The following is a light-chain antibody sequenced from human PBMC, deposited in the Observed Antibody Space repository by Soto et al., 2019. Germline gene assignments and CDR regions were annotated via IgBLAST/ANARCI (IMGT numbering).Light chain of an antibody. J-gene: IGKJ2*01. V-gene: IGKV3-20*01. CDR1: QSISSSF. Sequence: EIVFTHSPFTLSLSPVERAALSFMASQSISSSFLAWYQHKPGQAPRLLIHGASSRATGIPDRFSGSGSGTVFTLTISRLDPEDFAVYYCQLYGSSLVTFGQGTKVDIK. CDR3: QLYGSSLVT. CDR2: GAS.